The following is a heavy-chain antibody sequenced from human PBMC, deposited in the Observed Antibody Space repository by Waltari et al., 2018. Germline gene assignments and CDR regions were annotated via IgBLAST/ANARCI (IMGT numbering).Heavy chain of an antibody. Sequence: QVHLVQSGAEVKKPGDSVKVYCKASGYTFTGYYIQWVRRGPGQVLEWKGRLNPNSGDTNYAQKCQGRVTLTRDTSINTAYMELSSLKSDDTAVYYCARDLGSDYGNRDYWGQGTLVTVPS. J-gene: IGHJ4*02. D-gene: IGHD4-17*01. CDR3: ARDLGSDYGNRDY. V-gene: IGHV1-2*06. CDR1: GYTFTGYY. CDR2: LNPNSGDT.